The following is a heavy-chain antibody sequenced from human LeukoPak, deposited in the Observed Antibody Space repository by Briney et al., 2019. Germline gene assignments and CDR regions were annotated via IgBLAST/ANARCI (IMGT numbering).Heavy chain of an antibody. V-gene: IGHV1-69*06. J-gene: IGHJ5*02. CDR3: ARSPLLIAAAGGGWFDP. CDR2: IIPIFGTV. D-gene: IGHD6-13*01. CDR1: GGTFSSYA. Sequence: SVKVSCKASGGTFSSYAIGWVRRAPGQGLEWMGRIIPIFGTVNYAQKFQGRVTITADKSTSTAYMELSSLRSEDTAVYYCARSPLLIAAAGGGWFDPWGQGTLVTVSS.